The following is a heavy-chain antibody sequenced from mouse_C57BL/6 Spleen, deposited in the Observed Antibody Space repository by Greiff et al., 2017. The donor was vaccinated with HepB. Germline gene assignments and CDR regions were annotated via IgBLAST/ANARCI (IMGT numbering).Heavy chain of an antibody. D-gene: IGHD3-2*02. CDR1: GYAFSSYW. J-gene: IGHJ4*01. V-gene: IGHV1-80*01. CDR2: IYPGDGDT. CDR3: EAGYYYAMDY. Sequence: QVQLKQSGAELVKPGASVKISCKASGYAFSSYWMNWVKQRPGKGLEWIGQIYPGDGDTNYNGKFKGKATLTADKSSSTAYMQLSSLTSEDSAVYFCEAGYYYAMDYWGQGTSVTVSS.